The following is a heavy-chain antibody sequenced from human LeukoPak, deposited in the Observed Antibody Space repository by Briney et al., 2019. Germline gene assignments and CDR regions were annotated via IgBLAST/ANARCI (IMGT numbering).Heavy chain of an antibody. CDR1: RFTFANYA. J-gene: IGHJ5*02. CDR3: ASFLSGGYYQTWYDP. V-gene: IGHV3-23*01. CDR2: VSDSGDST. Sequence: GGSLRLSCAASRFTFANYAMSWVRQAPGKGLEWISTVSDSGDSTYYADSVKGRFTISRDNAKNSLYLQMNSLRAEDTAVYYCASFLSGGYYQTWYDPWGQGTLVTVSS. D-gene: IGHD3-22*01.